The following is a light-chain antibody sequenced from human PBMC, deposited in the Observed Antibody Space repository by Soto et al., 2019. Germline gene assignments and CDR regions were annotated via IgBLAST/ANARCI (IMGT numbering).Light chain of an antibody. J-gene: IGKJ1*01. V-gene: IGKV3-15*01. Sequence: EIVMTQSPATLSVSPGERATLSCRASQSVSNNLAWYQKKPGQAPRLLIYGASTRATGIPARFSGSMSGTEFTLTISSLQSEDCAVYYCQQYNTWWTFGQGTRVEIK. CDR3: QQYNTWWT. CDR2: GAS. CDR1: QSVSNN.